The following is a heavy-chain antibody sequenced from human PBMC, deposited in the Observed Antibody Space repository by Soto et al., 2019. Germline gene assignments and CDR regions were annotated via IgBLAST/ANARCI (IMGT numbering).Heavy chain of an antibody. CDR3: ASLVWSGYYIYYYYGMDV. V-gene: IGHV4-39*01. J-gene: IGHJ6*02. Sequence: LSLTCTVSGGSISSSSYYWGWIRQPPGKGLEWIGSIYYSGSTYYNPSLKSRVTISVDTSKNQFSLKLSSVTAADTAVYYCASLVWSGYYIYYYYGMDVWGQGTTVTVSS. CDR1: GGSISSSSYY. CDR2: IYYSGST. D-gene: IGHD3-3*01.